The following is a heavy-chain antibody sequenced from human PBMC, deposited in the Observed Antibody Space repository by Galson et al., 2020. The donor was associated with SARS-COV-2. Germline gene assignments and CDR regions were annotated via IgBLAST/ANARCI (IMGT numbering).Heavy chain of an antibody. CDR3: TTDLSPDKWLQKNWYFDL. J-gene: IGHJ2*01. D-gene: IGHD5-12*01. CDR1: GFKFSNAY. Sequence: TGGSLRLSCAASGFKFSNAYMSWVRQAPGKGLEWVGRIKCMSDGGTTDYASTVKGRFTISRDDSKNTLDLEMNSLKSEDTAVYYCTTDLSPDKWLQKNWYFDLWGRGTLLTVSS. V-gene: IGHV3-15*01. CDR2: IKCMSDGGTT.